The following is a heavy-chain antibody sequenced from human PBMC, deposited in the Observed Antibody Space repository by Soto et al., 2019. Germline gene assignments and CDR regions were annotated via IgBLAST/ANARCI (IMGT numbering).Heavy chain of an antibody. CDR3: ARDRSRYSDL. CDR1: GYTFTSYY. CDR2: INPSGGST. V-gene: IGHV1-46*01. Sequence: QVQVVQSGAEVKKPGASVKVSCKASGYTFTSYYMHWVRQAPGQGLEWMGIINPSGGSTRYAQKCQXXVXMXXDTSTRTVYMELSSLRSEDTAVYFCARDRSRYSDLWGRGTLVTVSS. J-gene: IGHJ2*01.